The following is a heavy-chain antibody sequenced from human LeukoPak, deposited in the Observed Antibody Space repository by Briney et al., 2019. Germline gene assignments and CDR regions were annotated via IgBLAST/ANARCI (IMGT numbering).Heavy chain of an antibody. J-gene: IGHJ4*02. D-gene: IGHD2-15*01. CDR2: IASDGSST. CDR3: ARDSGLWSSEYYFDY. V-gene: IGHV3-74*01. CDR1: GFTFSSYW. Sequence: PGGSLRLSCAASGFTFSSYWMNWVRQAPGKGLVWVSRIASDGSSTTYADSVKGRFTISRDNAKNSLYLQMNSLRAEDTAVYYCARDSGLWSSEYYFDYWGQGTLVTVSS.